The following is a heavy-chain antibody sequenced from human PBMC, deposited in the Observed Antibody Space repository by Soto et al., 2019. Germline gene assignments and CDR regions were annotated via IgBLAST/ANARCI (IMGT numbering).Heavy chain of an antibody. D-gene: IGHD3-3*01. CDR2: IYSGGST. J-gene: IGHJ3*02. CDR1: GFTVSSNY. V-gene: IGHV3-53*04. Sequence: GALRLSCAASGFTVSSNYMSWVRQAPGKGLEWVSVIYSGGSTYYADSVKGRFTISRHNSKNTLYLQMNSLRAEDTAVYYCARGHPSSYYDFWSGYSGAFDIWGQGTMVTVS. CDR3: ARGHPSSYYDFWSGYSGAFDI.